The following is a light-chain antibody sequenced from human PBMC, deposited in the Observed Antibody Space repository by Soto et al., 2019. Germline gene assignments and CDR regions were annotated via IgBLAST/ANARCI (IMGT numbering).Light chain of an antibody. CDR1: QSVSSN. Sequence: EIVMTQSPATLSVCPGERATLSCRASQSVSSNLAWYHQKPGQAPRLLIYGASTRATGIPARFSGSGSGTEVTLTVSSLQSEDFAVYYCQQYDNWPHTFGGGTKVDIK. CDR2: GAS. J-gene: IGKJ4*01. CDR3: QQYDNWPHT. V-gene: IGKV3-15*01.